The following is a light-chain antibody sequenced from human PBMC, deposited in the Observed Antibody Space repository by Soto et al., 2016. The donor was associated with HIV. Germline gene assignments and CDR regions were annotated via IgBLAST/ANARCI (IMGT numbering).Light chain of an antibody. J-gene: IGKJ2*01. Sequence: DIQMTQSPSSLSASVGDRVTITCRASQSISTFLNWYQQKPGKAPKLLMYAASSLQTGVPSRFSGSGSGTDFTLTINTLQPEDFATYYCQQSSTTPHTFGQGTKLEIK. CDR1: QSISTF. CDR2: AAS. V-gene: IGKV1-39*01. CDR3: QQSSTTPHT.